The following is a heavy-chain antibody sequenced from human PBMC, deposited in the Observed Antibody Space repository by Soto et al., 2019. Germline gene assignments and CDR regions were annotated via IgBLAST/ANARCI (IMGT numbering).Heavy chain of an antibody. D-gene: IGHD1-1*01. CDR2: INSDGGST. J-gene: IGHJ6*04. CDR1: GFTFSSYW. Sequence: GGSLRLSCAASGFTFSSYWMHWVRQAPGKGLVWVSRINSDGGSTSYADSVKGRFTISRDNAKNTLYLQMNSLRAEDTAVYYCARVCGPFFRSFWNHYYYYYCMDVWGKGTTVTVSS. V-gene: IGHV3-74*01. CDR3: ARVCGPFFRSFWNHYYYYYCMDV.